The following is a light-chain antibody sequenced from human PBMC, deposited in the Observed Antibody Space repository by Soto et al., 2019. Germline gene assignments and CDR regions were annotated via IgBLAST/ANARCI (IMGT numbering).Light chain of an antibody. Sequence: QAVVTQEPSLTVSPGGTVTLTCASSTGGVTSGHHTYWFQQKPGQTPKILIFDTSKRHSWTPARFSGSLLGGRAALTLSGAQPDDEADYYCLLTFRGPWVFGGGTKLTVL. CDR3: LLTFRGPWV. CDR1: TGGVTSGHH. V-gene: IGLV7-46*01. CDR2: DTS. J-gene: IGLJ3*02.